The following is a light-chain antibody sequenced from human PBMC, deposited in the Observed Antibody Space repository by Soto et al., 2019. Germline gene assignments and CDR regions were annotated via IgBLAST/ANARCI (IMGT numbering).Light chain of an antibody. CDR1: QSVRTY. J-gene: IGKJ4*01. Sequence: EIVLTQSPATLSLFPGERATLSCRASQSVRTYLAWFQQKPGQAPRLLISNASNRATGITARFSGSGSGIDFTPTISGLEAEDAVFYYCQQRSRWPRTFGGGTKVEI. V-gene: IGKV3-11*01. CDR3: QQRSRWPRT. CDR2: NAS.